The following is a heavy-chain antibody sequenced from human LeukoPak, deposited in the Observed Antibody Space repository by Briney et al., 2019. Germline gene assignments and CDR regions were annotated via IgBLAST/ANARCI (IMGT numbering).Heavy chain of an antibody. V-gene: IGHV1-69*04. D-gene: IGHD1-26*01. CDR1: GGTFSSYA. Sequence: ASVNVSCKASGGTFSSYAISWVRQAPGQGLEWMGRIIPILGIANYAQKFQGRVTITADKSTSTAYMELSSLRSEDTAVYYCARDQGYSGSLRSGYGMDVWGQGTTVTVSS. J-gene: IGHJ6*02. CDR3: ARDQGYSGSLRSGYGMDV. CDR2: IIPILGIA.